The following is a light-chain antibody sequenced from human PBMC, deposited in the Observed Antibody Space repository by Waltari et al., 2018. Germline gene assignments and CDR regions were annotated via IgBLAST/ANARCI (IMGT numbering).Light chain of an antibody. CDR2: DVS. CDR1: SRDAGRYTY. Sequence: QSALTQPASVSGSPGQSITISCTGTSRDAGRYTYVSWYQQHPSKAPKLLIYDVSNRPSGVSNRFSGSKSGNTASLTISGLQSDDEANYYCSSYTDSSPWVFGGGTKLTVL. CDR3: SSYTDSSPWV. V-gene: IGLV2-14*03. J-gene: IGLJ3*02.